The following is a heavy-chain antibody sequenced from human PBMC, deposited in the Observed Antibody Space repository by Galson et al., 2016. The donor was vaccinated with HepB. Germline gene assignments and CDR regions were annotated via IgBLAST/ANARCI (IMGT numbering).Heavy chain of an antibody. Sequence: SLRLSCAASGFNLRSYAVHWVRQTTGRGLEWVSGIRMAGDTYYADSLKGRFTISREIAKSSVYLEMNRLRVGDTAVYYCVRESGFVADAFDVWGQGTVVTVSS. CDR3: VRESGFVADAFDV. V-gene: IGHV3-13*01. CDR2: IRMAGDT. D-gene: IGHD2-21*01. J-gene: IGHJ3*01. CDR1: GFNLRSYA.